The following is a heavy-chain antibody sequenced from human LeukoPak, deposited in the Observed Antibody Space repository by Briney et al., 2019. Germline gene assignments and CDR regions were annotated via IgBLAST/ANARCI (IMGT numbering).Heavy chain of an antibody. D-gene: IGHD5-18*01. J-gene: IGHJ4*02. CDR3: AKDIRSMVNFYYFDY. V-gene: IGHV3-9*01. CDR2: ISWNSGSI. Sequence: PGGSLRLSCAASGFTFDDYAMHWVRQAPGKGLEWVSGISWNSGSIGYADSVKGRFTISRDNAKNSLYLQMNSLRAEDTALYYCAKDIRSMVNFYYFDYWAREPWSPSPQ. CDR1: GFTFDDYA.